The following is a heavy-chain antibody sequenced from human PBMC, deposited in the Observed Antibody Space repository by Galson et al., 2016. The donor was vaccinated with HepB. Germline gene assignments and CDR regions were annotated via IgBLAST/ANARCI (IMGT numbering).Heavy chain of an antibody. Sequence: RLSCAVSGFTFSNYWMQWVRQAPGKGLEWVAVISYDGSNKHYADSVKGRFTISRDNSKNTLHLQMNSLRAEDTAVYYCAKDQGYHYNDGSGYSDHWGQGTLVIVSS. CDR2: ISYDGSNK. J-gene: IGHJ5*02. D-gene: IGHD3-22*01. CDR3: AKDQGYHYNDGSGYSDH. CDR1: GFTFSNYW. V-gene: IGHV3-30*18.